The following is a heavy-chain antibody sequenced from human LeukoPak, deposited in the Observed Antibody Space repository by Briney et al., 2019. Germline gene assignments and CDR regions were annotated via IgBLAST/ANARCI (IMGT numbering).Heavy chain of an antibody. V-gene: IGHV3-30*18. CDR1: GFTFSSYG. D-gene: IGHD6-13*01. CDR2: ISYDGSNK. J-gene: IGHJ4*02. CDR3: AKDRRAAAGHFDY. Sequence: QAGGSLRLSCAASGFTFSSYGMHWVRQAPGKGLEWVAVISYDGSNKYYADSVKGRFTISRDNSKNTLYLQMNSPRAEDTAVYYCAKDRRAAAGHFDYWGQGTLVTVSS.